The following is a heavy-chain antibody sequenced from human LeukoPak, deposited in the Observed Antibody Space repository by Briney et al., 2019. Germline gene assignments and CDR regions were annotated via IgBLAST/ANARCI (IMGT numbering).Heavy chain of an antibody. CDR2: INHSGST. D-gene: IGHD3-10*01. CDR3: ARSRGFDWFDP. Sequence: SETLSLTCAVYGGSFSGYYWSWIRQPPGKGLEWIGEINHSGSTNYHPSLKSRVTISVDTSKNQFSLKLSSVTAADTAVYYCARSRGFDWFDPWGQGTLVTVSS. V-gene: IGHV4-34*01. CDR1: GGSFSGYY. J-gene: IGHJ5*02.